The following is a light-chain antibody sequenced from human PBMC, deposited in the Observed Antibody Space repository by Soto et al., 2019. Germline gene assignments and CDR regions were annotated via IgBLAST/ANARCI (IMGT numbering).Light chain of an antibody. J-gene: IGLJ2*01. CDR3: SSYAGSSTWV. Sequence: QSAPTQPPSASGSPGQSATISCTGTSSDVGAYNYVSWYQQYPGKAPKLIIYEVSKRPSGVPNRFSGSKSGNTASLTVSGLQPEDEADYYCSSYAGSSTWVFVGGTKLTVL. V-gene: IGLV2-8*01. CDR1: SSDVGAYNY. CDR2: EVS.